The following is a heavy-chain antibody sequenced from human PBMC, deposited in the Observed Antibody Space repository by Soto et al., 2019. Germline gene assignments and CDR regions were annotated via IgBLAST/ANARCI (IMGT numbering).Heavy chain of an antibody. J-gene: IGHJ4*02. CDR1: GHSISSSNW. CDR3: AKNTGGTRGPYLDY. V-gene: IGHV4-28*01. CDR2: INYSGRT. D-gene: IGHD1-1*01. Sequence: PSETLSLTCAVSGHSISSSNWWGWVRQSPGKGLEWIGYINYSGRTYYNPSLRGRVTMSVDTSKNQFSLDLSSVTAVDTAVYYCAKNTGGTRGPYLDYWGQGTLVTVS.